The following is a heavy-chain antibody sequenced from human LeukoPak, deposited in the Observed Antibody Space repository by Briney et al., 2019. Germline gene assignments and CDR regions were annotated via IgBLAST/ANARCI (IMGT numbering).Heavy chain of an antibody. Sequence: RGSLRLSCAASGFTFSSYAMSWVRQAPGKGLEWVSVISGSGSSTYYADSVKGRFTISRDNSKNTLYLQMNSLRAEDTAVYYCAKVRYDSSGYQSPYFDYWGQGTLVTVSS. CDR2: ISGSGSST. D-gene: IGHD3-22*01. V-gene: IGHV3-23*01. CDR1: GFTFSSYA. J-gene: IGHJ4*02. CDR3: AKVRYDSSGYQSPYFDY.